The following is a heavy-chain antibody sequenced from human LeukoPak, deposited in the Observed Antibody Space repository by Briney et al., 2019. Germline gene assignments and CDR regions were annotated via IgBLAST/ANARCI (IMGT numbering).Heavy chain of an antibody. CDR3: AGGDDSSGYYYSRVDY. Sequence: PSETLSLTCAVYGGSFSGYYWSWIRQPPGKGLEWIGEINHSGSTNYNPSLKSRVTISVDTSKNQFSLKLSSVTAADTAVYYCAGGDDSSGYYYSRVDYWGQGTLVTVSS. J-gene: IGHJ4*02. CDR2: INHSGST. D-gene: IGHD3-22*01. V-gene: IGHV4-34*01. CDR1: GGSFSGYY.